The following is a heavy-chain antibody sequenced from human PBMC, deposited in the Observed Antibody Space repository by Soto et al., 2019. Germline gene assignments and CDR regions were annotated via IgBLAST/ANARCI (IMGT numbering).Heavy chain of an antibody. D-gene: IGHD3-3*01. CDR3: ARDSEYDFWIGYLAGDYYGMDV. CDR1: GFTFSSYW. J-gene: IGHJ6*02. CDR2: INSDGSST. Sequence: GGSLRLSCAASGFTFSSYWTHWVRQAPGKGLVWVSRINSDGSSTSYADSVKGRFTISRDNAKNTLYLQMNSLRAEDTAVYYCARDSEYDFWIGYLAGDYYGMDVWGQGTTVTVSS. V-gene: IGHV3-74*01.